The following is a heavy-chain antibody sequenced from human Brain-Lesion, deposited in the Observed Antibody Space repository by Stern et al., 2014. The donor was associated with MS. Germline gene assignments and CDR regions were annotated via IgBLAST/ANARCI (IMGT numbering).Heavy chain of an antibody. Sequence: QVQLVQSGAEVKKPGASVKVSCKVSGYTLTELSMHWVRQAPRKGLEWMGGFDLEDGETIYAQKFKGRVTMTEDTSTDTAYMELSSLRSEDTAVYYCATLSPGAGGNYYRHFDYWGQGTLVTVSS. V-gene: IGHV1-24*01. D-gene: IGHD1-26*01. CDR2: FDLEDGET. J-gene: IGHJ4*02. CDR1: GYTLTELS. CDR3: ATLSPGAGGNYYRHFDY.